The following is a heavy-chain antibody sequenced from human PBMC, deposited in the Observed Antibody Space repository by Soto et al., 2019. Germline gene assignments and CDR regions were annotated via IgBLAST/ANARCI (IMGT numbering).Heavy chain of an antibody. CDR3: ARGRGDYYGSGRINWFDP. Sequence: SETLSLTCAVYGGSFSGYYWSWIRQPPGKGLEWIGEINHSGSTNYNPSLKSRVTISVDTSKNQFSLKLSSVTAADTAVYYCARGRGDYYGSGRINWFDPWGQGTLVTVSS. D-gene: IGHD3-10*01. CDR1: GGSFSGYY. V-gene: IGHV4-34*01. CDR2: INHSGST. J-gene: IGHJ5*02.